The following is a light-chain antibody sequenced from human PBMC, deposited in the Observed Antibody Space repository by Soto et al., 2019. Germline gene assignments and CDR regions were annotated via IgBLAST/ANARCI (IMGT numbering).Light chain of an antibody. CDR2: EVS. V-gene: IGLV2-14*01. Sequence: QSALTQPASVSGSPGQSITISCTGTSSDVGGYNYVSWYQQHPGKAPKLMIYEVSNRPSGVSNRFSGSKSGNTASLTISGLQAEDEADYYCSSYTSSSTPVAFGGGTKLTVL. CDR1: SSDVGGYNY. J-gene: IGLJ2*01. CDR3: SSYTSSSTPVA.